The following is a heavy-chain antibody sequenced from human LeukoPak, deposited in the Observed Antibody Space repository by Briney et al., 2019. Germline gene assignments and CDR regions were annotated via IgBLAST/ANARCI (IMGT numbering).Heavy chain of an antibody. Sequence: GGSLRLSCAASGLTFSSYAMSWVRQAPGKGLVWVSRINSDGSSTSYADSVKGRFTISRDNAKNTLYLQMNSLRAEDTAVYYCARDIYYDSSGYDHVCDYWGQGTLVTVSS. CDR1: GLTFSSYA. D-gene: IGHD3-22*01. V-gene: IGHV3-74*01. CDR3: ARDIYYDSSGYDHVCDY. CDR2: INSDGSST. J-gene: IGHJ4*02.